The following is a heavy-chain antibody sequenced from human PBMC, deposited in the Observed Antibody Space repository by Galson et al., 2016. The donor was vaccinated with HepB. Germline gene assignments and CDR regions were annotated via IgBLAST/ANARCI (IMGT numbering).Heavy chain of an antibody. V-gene: IGHV1-18*04. J-gene: IGHJ6*02. Sequence: SVKVSCKASGYTFTSYGISWVRQTPGQGLEWMGWISAYNGNTNYAEKFQGRVTMTTDTSTSTAHMELRSLRSDDTAVYYCARSDFYYGSGIPAYYYGMDVWGQGTTVTVSS. D-gene: IGHD3-10*01. CDR3: ARSDFYYGSGIPAYYYGMDV. CDR2: ISAYNGNT. CDR1: GYTFTSYG.